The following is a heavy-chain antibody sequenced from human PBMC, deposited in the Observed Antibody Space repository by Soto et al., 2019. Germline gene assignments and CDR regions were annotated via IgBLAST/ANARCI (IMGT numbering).Heavy chain of an antibody. Sequence: EASVKVSCKASVFTSSGISWVRQAPGQRLEWMGWISTHNGNTIYAQKFQGRVIMTMDTSTTTVYMESRSLRPDDTAVYLCAREGILGLFDAYDLWGQGTMVTVSS. CDR2: ISTHNGNT. V-gene: IGHV1-18*04. J-gene: IGHJ3*01. D-gene: IGHD3-3*01. CDR1: VFTSSG. CDR3: AREGILGLFDAYDL.